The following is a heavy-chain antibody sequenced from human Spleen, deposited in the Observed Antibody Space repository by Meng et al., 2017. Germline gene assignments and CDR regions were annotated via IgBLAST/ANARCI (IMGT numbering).Heavy chain of an antibody. D-gene: IGHD3-22*01. Sequence: QGLAKKWGAGFSKHSETLHLTCAVYGEASSGHHWSWIRQPPGKGLEWMGEINHGGSTNYNPSLKSRVTISVDTSKNHFSLNLTSVTAADTAVYYCTRGKKYYYDSTGYFAYWGQGTLVTVSS. CDR2: INHGGST. V-gene: IGHV4-34*01. CDR3: TRGKKYYYDSTGYFAY. CDR1: GEASSGHH. J-gene: IGHJ4*02.